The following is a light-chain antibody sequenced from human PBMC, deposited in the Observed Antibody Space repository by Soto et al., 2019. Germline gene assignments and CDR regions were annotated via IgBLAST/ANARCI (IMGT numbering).Light chain of an antibody. J-gene: IGLJ1*01. Sequence: QSALTQPASVSGYPGQSITISCTGTSSDVGRYNLVSWYQQHPGKAPKLMIYEVSKRPSGVSNRFSGSKSGNTASLTISGLQAEDEADYYCCSYAGSSTPYVFGTGTKVTVL. CDR3: CSYAGSSTPYV. CDR1: SSDVGRYNL. CDR2: EVS. V-gene: IGLV2-23*02.